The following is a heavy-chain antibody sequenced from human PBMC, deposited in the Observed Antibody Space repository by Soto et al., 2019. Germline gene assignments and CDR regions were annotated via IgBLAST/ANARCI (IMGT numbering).Heavy chain of an antibody. D-gene: IGHD3-22*01. CDR3: AIYDSSGYYLRFDS. CDR1: GGSISSSSYY. CDR2: IYYSGST. Sequence: QLQLQESGPGLVKPSETLSLTGTVSGGSISSSSYYWGRIRQPPGNGLGWIGSIYYSGSTYYKPSLKSRVTLSVDTSKNQFSLKLSSVTADDTAVYYCAIYDSSGYYLRFDSWGQGTLVTVSS. V-gene: IGHV4-39*01. J-gene: IGHJ4*02.